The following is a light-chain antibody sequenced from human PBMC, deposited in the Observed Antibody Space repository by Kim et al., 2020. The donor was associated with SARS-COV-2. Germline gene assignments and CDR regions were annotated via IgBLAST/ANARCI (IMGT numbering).Light chain of an antibody. CDR2: LGS. CDR3: MQTLQSRT. J-gene: IGKJ2*01. CDR1: QSLLHSNGYKY. Sequence: EIVMTQSPLSLPVTPGEPASISCRSSQSLLHSNGYKYLDWYLQKPGQSPQLLIYLGSNRASGVPDRFSSSGSGTDFTLKISMVEAGDVGVYYCMQTLQSRTFGQGTKLEI. V-gene: IGKV2-28*01.